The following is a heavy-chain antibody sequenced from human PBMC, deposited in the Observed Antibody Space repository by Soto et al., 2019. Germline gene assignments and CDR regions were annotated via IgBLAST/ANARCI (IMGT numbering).Heavy chain of an antibody. D-gene: IGHD3-16*02. CDR2: INHSGST. Sequence: SETLSLTCAAGGGCFSGYYWTWIRQPPGTGLEWIGEINHSGSTNYNPSLKSRVTISVDTSKNQFSLKLSSVTAADTAVYYCATTGPYDYVWGSYRPIDYWGQGTLVTVSS. J-gene: IGHJ4*02. V-gene: IGHV4-34*01. CDR1: GGCFSGYY. CDR3: ATTGPYDYVWGSYRPIDY.